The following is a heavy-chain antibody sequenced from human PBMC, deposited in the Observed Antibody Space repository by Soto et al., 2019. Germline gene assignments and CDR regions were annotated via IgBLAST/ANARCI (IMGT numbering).Heavy chain of an antibody. J-gene: IGHJ5*02. CDR1: GFMFSGYG. D-gene: IGHD6-19*01. CDR3: AKLAGGVKAIGAPGDWLDP. V-gene: IGHV3-30*18. CDR2: ISHDGSEK. Sequence: QVQLVESGGGVVQPGDSLRLSCAASGFMFSGYGMHWIRQAPGKGLEWVAVISHDGSEKYYGDSVKGRCTVSRDNSNNTLFLQIDSLRAEDTAVYYYAKLAGGVKAIGAPGDWLDPWGQGTLVTVSS.